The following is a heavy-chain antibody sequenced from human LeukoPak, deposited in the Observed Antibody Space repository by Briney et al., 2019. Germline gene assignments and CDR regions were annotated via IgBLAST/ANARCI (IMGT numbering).Heavy chain of an antibody. CDR1: GFTFSYYS. V-gene: IGHV3-48*02. Sequence: GGSLRLSCAASGFTFSYYSMNWVRQAPGKGLEWVSYISSSSSTIHYADSVKGRFTISRDNAQNSLYLQMNSLRDEDTAVYYCARSFYDILIGYYQYFDYWGQGTLVTVSS. J-gene: IGHJ4*02. CDR2: ISSSSSTI. CDR3: ARSFYDILIGYYQYFDY. D-gene: IGHD3-9*01.